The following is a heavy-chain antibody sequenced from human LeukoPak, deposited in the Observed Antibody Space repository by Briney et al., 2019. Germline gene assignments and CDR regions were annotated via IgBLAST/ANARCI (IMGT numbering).Heavy chain of an antibody. J-gene: IGHJ4*02. Sequence: ASVKVSFMASEYTFTDYYMYWVRPAPGQGLEWVGWISPNSGGTNYAQNFQGRDSMTRDTSNSTAYMELSSLRSEDTAVYYCARAKRGSGWYDFFYWGQGTLVTVSS. V-gene: IGHV1-2*02. CDR1: EYTFTDYY. D-gene: IGHD6-19*01. CDR3: ARAKRGSGWYDFFY. CDR2: ISPNSGGT.